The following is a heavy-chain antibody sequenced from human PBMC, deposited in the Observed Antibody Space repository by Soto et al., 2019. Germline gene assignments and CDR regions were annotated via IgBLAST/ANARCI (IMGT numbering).Heavy chain of an antibody. CDR3: AKGGRGYSYGYSFDY. CDR1: GFTFDDYA. D-gene: IGHD5-18*01. CDR2: ISWNSGSI. J-gene: IGHJ4*02. V-gene: IGHV3-9*01. Sequence: EVQLVESGGGLVQPGRSLRLSCAASGFTFDDYAMHWVRQAPGKGLEWVSGISWNSGSIGYADSVKGRFTISRDNAKNSLYLQMNSLRAEDTALYYCAKGGRGYSYGYSFDYWGQGTLVTVSS.